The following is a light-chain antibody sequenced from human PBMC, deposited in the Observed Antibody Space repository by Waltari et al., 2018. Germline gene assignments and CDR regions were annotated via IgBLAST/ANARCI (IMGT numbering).Light chain of an antibody. V-gene: IGKV1-5*03. CDR3: QHYDSFPWT. CDR1: QSISDW. J-gene: IGKJ1*01. CDR2: KAS. Sequence: DIQMTQSPSTLSASVGDRVTITCRASQSISDWLAWYQQKPGKAPKLLIYKASDLESGVPSRFSGSGSGTEFTLTISSLQPDDFATYYCQHYDSFPWTFGQGTEVESK.